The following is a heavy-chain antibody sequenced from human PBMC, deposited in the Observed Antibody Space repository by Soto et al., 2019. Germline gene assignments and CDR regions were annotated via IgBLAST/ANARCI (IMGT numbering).Heavy chain of an antibody. J-gene: IGHJ4*02. CDR2: ISGSGGST. CDR3: ARVPFDTMYDFWSGYDY. V-gene: IGHV3-23*01. CDR1: GFTFSSYG. D-gene: IGHD3-3*01. Sequence: GGFLRLSCAASGFTFSSYGMSWVRQAPGKGLEWVSAISGSGGSTYYADSVKGRFTISRDNAKNSLYLQMNSLRAEDTAVYYCARVPFDTMYDFWSGYDYWGQGTLVTVSS.